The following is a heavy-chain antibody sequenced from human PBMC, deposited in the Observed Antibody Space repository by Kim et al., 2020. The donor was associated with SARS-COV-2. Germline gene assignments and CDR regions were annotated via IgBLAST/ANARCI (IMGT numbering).Heavy chain of an antibody. CDR3: STAISYDSSGYSARRWYFDL. CDR2: IYYSGST. Sequence: SETLSLTCTVSGGSISSYYWSWIRQPPGKGLEWIGYIYYSGSTNYNPSLKSRVTISVDTSKNQFSLKLSSVTAADTAVYYCSTAISYDSSGYSARRWYFDLWGRGTLVTVSS. D-gene: IGHD3-22*01. CDR1: GGSISSYY. J-gene: IGHJ2*01. V-gene: IGHV4-59*13.